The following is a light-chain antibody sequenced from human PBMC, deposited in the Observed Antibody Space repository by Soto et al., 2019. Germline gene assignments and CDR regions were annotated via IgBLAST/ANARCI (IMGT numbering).Light chain of an antibody. CDR3: QQCNGYSRT. CDR2: AAS. Sequence: DIQMTQSPSSLSASVGDRVTITCRASQSISSYLNWYQQKPGKAPKLLIYAASSLQSGVPSRFSGSGSGTEFTLTISSLQPDDFATYYCQQCNGYSRTCGQGTKVDI. CDR1: QSISSY. J-gene: IGKJ1*01. V-gene: IGKV1-39*01.